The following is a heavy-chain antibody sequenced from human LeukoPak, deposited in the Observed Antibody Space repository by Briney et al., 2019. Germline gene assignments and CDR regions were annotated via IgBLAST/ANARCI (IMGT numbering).Heavy chain of an antibody. J-gene: IGHJ4*02. CDR2: IYYSGST. V-gene: IGHV4-59*12. Sequence: SETLSLTCTVSGGSISSYYWSWIRQPPGKGLEWIGYIYYSGSTNYNPSLKSRVTISVDTSKNQFSLKLSSVTAADTAVYYCARGRITIFGVVIAPDYWGQGTLVTVSS. CDR3: ARGRITIFGVVIAPDY. CDR1: GGSISSYY. D-gene: IGHD3-3*01.